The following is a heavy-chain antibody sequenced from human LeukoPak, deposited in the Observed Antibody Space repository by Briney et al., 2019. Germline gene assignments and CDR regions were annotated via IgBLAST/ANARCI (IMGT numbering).Heavy chain of an antibody. V-gene: IGHV4-31*03. CDR2: IYYSGST. J-gene: IGHJ4*02. CDR1: GGSISSGGYY. CDR3: ARSQDPGYYDSSGYPAY. D-gene: IGHD3-22*01. Sequence: SQTLSLTCTVSGGSISSGGYYRSWIRQHPGKGLEWIGYIYYSGSTYYNPSLKSRVTISVDTSKNQFSLKLSSVTAADTAVYYCARSQDPGYYDSSGYPAYWGQGTLVTVSS.